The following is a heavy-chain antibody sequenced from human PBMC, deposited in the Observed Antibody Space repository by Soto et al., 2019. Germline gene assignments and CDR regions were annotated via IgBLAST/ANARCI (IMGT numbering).Heavy chain of an antibody. CDR3: AHWQCLNGVCSILDS. Sequence: PSETLSLTCNVSDDSLSTYYWSWIRQPAGKXLEWXGPXXAXXSXXXXXSXXGRVSMSIDTSRNQFSLKLNSVPPADTAVYYCAHWQCLNGVCSILDSWSQGALVTVSS. J-gene: IGHJ4*02. CDR1: DDSLSTYY. D-gene: IGHD2-8*01. CDR2: XXAXXSX. V-gene: IGHV4-4*07.